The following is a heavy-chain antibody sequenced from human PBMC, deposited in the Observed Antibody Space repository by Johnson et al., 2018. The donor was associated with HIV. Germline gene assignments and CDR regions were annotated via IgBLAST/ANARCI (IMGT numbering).Heavy chain of an antibody. CDR3: ARGRWLHLGAFDI. CDR2: ISNDGSAK. Sequence: QVQLVETGGGVVRPGGSLRLSCAASGFTFSRCGMHWVRQAPGKGLAWAAVISNDGSAKYYVDSVKGRFTISRDNAKNSLYLQMNSLRAEDTAVYYCARGRWLHLGAFDIWGQGTMVTVSS. V-gene: IGHV3-30*03. CDR1: GFTFSRCG. J-gene: IGHJ3*02. D-gene: IGHD5-24*01.